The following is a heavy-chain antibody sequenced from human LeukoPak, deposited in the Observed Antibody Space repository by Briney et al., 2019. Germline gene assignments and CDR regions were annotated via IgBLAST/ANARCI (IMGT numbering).Heavy chain of an antibody. CDR3: VRDRHWTNDWVFDY. CDR1: GGSISPYY. D-gene: IGHD1/OR15-1a*01. V-gene: IGHV4-59*01. J-gene: IGHJ4*02. Sequence: SETLSLTCTVSGGSISPYYWSWIRQPPGKGLVWIGYVYYTGSTDYNPSLKSRVTISVDTSKNQFSLKLSSVAAADTAVYYCVRDRHWTNDWVFDYWGQGTLVTVSS. CDR2: VYYTGST.